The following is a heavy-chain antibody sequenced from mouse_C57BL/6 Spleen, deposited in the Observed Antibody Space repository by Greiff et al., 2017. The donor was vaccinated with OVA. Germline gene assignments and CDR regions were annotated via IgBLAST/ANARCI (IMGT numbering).Heavy chain of an antibody. Sequence: QVQLQQPGAELVMPGASVKLSCKASGYTFTSYWMHWVKQRPGQGLEWIGEIDPSASYTNYNQKFQGKSPLTVDKSSSTAYMQLSSLTSEDSAVYYCARSTDSSGARCAYWGQGTLVTVSA. CDR1: GYTFTSYW. V-gene: IGHV1-69*01. D-gene: IGHD3-2*02. CDR3: ARSTDSSGARCAY. CDR2: IDPSASYT. J-gene: IGHJ3*01.